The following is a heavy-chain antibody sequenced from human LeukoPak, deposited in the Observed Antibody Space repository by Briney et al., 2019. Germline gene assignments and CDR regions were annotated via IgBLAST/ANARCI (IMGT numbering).Heavy chain of an antibody. V-gene: IGHV4-39*01. D-gene: IGHD3-10*01. CDR3: ARLWWFGKYRRFDP. CDR1: GGSISSGPYY. J-gene: IGHJ5*02. Sequence: KPSETLSLTCTVSGGSISSGPYYWGWIRQPPGKGLEWIGNIYYGENTYYNPSLKSRVTISIDTSKNQFSLKLSSVTAADTAVYYCARLWWFGKYRRFDPWGQGTLVTVSS. CDR2: IYYGENT.